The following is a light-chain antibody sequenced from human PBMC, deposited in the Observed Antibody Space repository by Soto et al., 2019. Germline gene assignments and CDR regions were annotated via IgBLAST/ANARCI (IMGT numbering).Light chain of an antibody. J-gene: IGKJ1*01. CDR2: GAS. Sequence: EIVLTQSPGTLSLSPGEIATLSFSASQSVSSSYLAWYQQKPGQAPRLLIYGASSRATGIPDRFSGSGSGTDFTLTISRLEPEDFAVYYCQQYGSSLPWTFGQGTKVDNK. V-gene: IGKV3-20*01. CDR3: QQYGSSLPWT. CDR1: QSVSSSY.